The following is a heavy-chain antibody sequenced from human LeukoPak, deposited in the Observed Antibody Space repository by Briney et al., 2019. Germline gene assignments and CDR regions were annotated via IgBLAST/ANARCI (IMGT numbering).Heavy chain of an antibody. CDR2: ISSSSSYX. Sequence: NPGGSLRLSCAASGFTFSSYSMNWVRQAPGKGXXXXXXISSSSSYXYXXXXXKGXFTISRDNAKNSLYLQMNSLRAEDTAVYYCARESYGDYLAWFDPWGQGTLVTVSS. J-gene: IGHJ5*02. V-gene: IGHV3-21*01. D-gene: IGHD4-17*01. CDR1: GFTFSSYS. CDR3: ARESYGDYLAWFDP.